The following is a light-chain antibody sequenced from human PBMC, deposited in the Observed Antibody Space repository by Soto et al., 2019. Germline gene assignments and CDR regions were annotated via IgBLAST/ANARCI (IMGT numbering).Light chain of an antibody. Sequence: QSVLTQPPSVSGAPGQRVTISCTGSSSNIGAGYDVHWYQQLPGTAPKLLIYGNSNRPSGVPDRFSGSKSGTSASLAITGLQVEDKADYYCQSYDSSMSGVVFGEGTEVTVL. CDR1: SSNIGAGYD. CDR2: GNS. V-gene: IGLV1-40*01. J-gene: IGLJ2*01. CDR3: QSYDSSMSGVV.